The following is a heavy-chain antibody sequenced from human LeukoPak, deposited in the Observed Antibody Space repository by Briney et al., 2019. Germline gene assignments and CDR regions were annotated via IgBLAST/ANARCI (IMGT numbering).Heavy chain of an antibody. J-gene: IGHJ4*02. D-gene: IGHD2-8*01. CDR2: INSDGSST. V-gene: IGHV3-74*01. CDR3: AREGDTNAASDY. CDR1: GFTFSNYW. Sequence: QPGGSQRLSCVASGFTFSNYWMHWVRQAPGKGLVWVSRINSDGSSTTYANSVKGRFTISRDNAKNTLYLQMNSLRAEDTAVYYCAREGDTNAASDYWGQGTLVTVSS.